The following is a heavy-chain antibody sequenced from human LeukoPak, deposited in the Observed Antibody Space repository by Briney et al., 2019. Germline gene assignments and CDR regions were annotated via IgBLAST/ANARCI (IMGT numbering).Heavy chain of an antibody. CDR2: ISSSSSTI. J-gene: IGHJ4*02. Sequence: GGSLRLSCAASGFTFSSYSMNWVRQAPGKGLEWVSYISSSSSTIYYADSVKGRFTISRDNAKNSLYLQMNSLRAEDTAVYYCARDERVGATAFDYWGQGTLVTVSS. CDR1: GFTFSSYS. D-gene: IGHD1-26*01. CDR3: ARDERVGATAFDY. V-gene: IGHV3-48*01.